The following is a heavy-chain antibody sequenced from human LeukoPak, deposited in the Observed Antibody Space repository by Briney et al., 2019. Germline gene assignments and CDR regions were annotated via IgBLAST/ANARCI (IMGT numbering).Heavy chain of an antibody. J-gene: IGHJ6*02. CDR3: ARAEDPALVDVGDYYYYGMDV. CDR1: GYTFTSYG. D-gene: IGHD5-18*01. V-gene: IGHV1-18*01. CDR2: ISAYNGNT. Sequence: ASVKVSCKASGYTFTSYGISWVRQAPGQGLEWMGWISAYNGNTNYAQKPQGRVTMTTDASTSTAYMELRSLRSDDTAVYYCARAEDPALVDVGDYYYYGMDVWGQGTTVTVSS.